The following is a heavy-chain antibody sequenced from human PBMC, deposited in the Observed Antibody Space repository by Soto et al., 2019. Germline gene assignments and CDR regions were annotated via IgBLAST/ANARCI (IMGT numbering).Heavy chain of an antibody. Sequence: SGPPLVNPTQTLTLTCTFSGFSLSTSGVGVGWIRQPPGKALEWLALIYWDDDKRYSPSLKSRLTITKDTSKNQVVLTMTNMDPVDTATYYCALPCWLQSDYYYGMQVRCQATTLTVS. CDR3: ALPCWLQSDYYYGMQV. J-gene: IGHJ6*02. V-gene: IGHV2-5*02. D-gene: IGHD5-12*01. CDR2: IYWDDDK. CDR1: GFSLSTSGVG.